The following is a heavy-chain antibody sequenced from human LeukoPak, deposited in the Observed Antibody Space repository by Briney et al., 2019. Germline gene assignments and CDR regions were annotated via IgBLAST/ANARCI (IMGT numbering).Heavy chain of an antibody. J-gene: IGHJ4*02. CDR2: IDPNSGGT. Sequence: ASVKVSCKASGYTFTGYYMHWVRQAPGQGLEWMGWIDPNSGGTNYAQKFQGWVTMTRDTSISTAYMELSRLRSDDTAVYYCARGRRFLEWFDYWGQGTLVTVSS. CDR1: GYTFTGYY. V-gene: IGHV1-2*04. CDR3: ARGRRFLEWFDY. D-gene: IGHD3-3*01.